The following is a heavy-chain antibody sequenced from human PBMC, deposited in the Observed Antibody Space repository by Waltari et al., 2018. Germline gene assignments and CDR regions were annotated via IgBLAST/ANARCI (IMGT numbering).Heavy chain of an antibody. D-gene: IGHD3-16*02. J-gene: IGHJ5*02. CDR1: GGSISSSSYY. CDR2: IYYSGST. CDR3: ARDLYYDYIWGSYRSNWFDP. V-gene: IGHV4-39*07. Sequence: QLQLQESGPGLVKPSETLSLTCTVSGGSISSSSYYWGWIRQPPGKGLEWIGSIYYSGSTYYNPALKSRGTISVDTSKNQFSLKLSSVTAADTAVYYCARDLYYDYIWGSYRSNWFDPWGQGTLVTVSS.